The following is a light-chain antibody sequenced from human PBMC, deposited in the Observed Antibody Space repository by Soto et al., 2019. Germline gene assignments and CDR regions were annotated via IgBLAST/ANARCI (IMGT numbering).Light chain of an antibody. Sequence: IEKSQSPSFVSASVGDRDTINCRASQGISSWLAWYQQKAGKAPKLLIYDVFSLESGVPSRFSGSGSGTEFTLAISSRQPDDFVTHYCRQDYNYPGTCGGGTKVDIK. V-gene: IGKV1-12*01. CDR3: RQDYNYPGT. CDR2: DVF. CDR1: QGISSW. J-gene: IGKJ4*01.